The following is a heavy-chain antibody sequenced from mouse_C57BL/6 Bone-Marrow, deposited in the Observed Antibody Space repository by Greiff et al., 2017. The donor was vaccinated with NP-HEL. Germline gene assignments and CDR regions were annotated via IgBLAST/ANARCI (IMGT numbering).Heavy chain of an antibody. CDR1: GYTFTSYG. V-gene: IGHV1-81*01. J-gene: IGHJ1*03. D-gene: IGHD1-1*01. CDR3: ANDYYYGSSYDWYFDV. CDR2: IYPRSGNT. Sequence: QVQLQQSGAELARPGASVKLSCKASGYTFTSYGISWVKQRTGQGLEWIGEIYPRSGNTYYNEKFKGKATLTADKSSSTAYMELRSLTSEDSAVYFCANDYYYGSSYDWYFDVWGTGTTVTVSS.